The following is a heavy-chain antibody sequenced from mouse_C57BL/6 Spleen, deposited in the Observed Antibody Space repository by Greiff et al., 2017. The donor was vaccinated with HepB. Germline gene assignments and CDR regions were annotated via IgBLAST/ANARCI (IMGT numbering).Heavy chain of an antibody. CDR3: AREDYDRAWFAY. V-gene: IGHV1-50*01. D-gene: IGHD2-4*01. Sequence: VQLQQPGAELVKPGASVKLSCKASGYTFTSYWMQWVRQRPGQGLEWIGEIDPSDSYTNYNQKFKGKATLTVDTSSSTAYMQLSSLTSEDSAVYFCAREDYDRAWFAYWGQGTLVTVSA. CDR2: IDPSDSYT. CDR1: GYTFTSYW. J-gene: IGHJ3*01.